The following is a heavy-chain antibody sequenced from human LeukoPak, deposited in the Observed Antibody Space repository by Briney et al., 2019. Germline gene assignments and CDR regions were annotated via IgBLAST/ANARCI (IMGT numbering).Heavy chain of an antibody. V-gene: IGHV1-46*01. CDR2: INPSGGSP. J-gene: IGHJ6*03. D-gene: IGHD2-15*01. CDR3: ARAQGSYYHYYTDV. Sequence: ASVKVSCKASGYTFTSYHLHWVRHAPGQGLEWRGIINPSGGSPNYTQKFQGRVTMTRDMATSTVNMELSSLRSEDTAVYYCARAQGSYYHYYTDVWGKGTTVTVSS. CDR1: GYTFTSYH.